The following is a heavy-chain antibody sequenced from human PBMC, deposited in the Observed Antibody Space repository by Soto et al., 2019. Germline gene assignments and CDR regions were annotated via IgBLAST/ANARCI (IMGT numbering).Heavy chain of an antibody. D-gene: IGHD3-3*01. Sequence: GGSLRLSCAASGFTFSSYWMTWVRQAPGKGLEWVANIKQDGSRKYYVDSVKGRFTISRDNSKNTLYLQMNSLRAEDTAVYYCAKRYDFWSRDAFDIWGQGTMVTVSS. CDR2: IKQDGSRK. CDR3: AKRYDFWSRDAFDI. J-gene: IGHJ3*02. CDR1: GFTFSSYW. V-gene: IGHV3-7*03.